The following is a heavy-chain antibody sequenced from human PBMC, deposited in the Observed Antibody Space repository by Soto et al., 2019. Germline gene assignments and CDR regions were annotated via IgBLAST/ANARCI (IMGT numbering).Heavy chain of an antibody. D-gene: IGHD2-2*01. V-gene: IGHV5-51*01. CDR1: GYSFSGSW. Sequence: EALKISCKGSGYSFSGSWIAWVRQLPGKGLEWMGVIYPGDSDTRYSPSFQGQVTISADKSISTAYLQWSSLKASDTAMYYCARLSSTTYNYYDMDVWGQGTTVTVSS. CDR2: IYPGDSDT. CDR3: ARLSSTTYNYYDMDV. J-gene: IGHJ6*02.